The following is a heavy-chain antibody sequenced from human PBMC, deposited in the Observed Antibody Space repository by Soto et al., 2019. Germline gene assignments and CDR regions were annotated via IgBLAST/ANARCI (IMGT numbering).Heavy chain of an antibody. CDR1: GGTFSSYA. J-gene: IGHJ6*02. Sequence: GASVKVSCKASGGTFSSYAISWVRQAPGQGLEWMGGIIPIFGTANYAQKFQGRVTITADKSTSTAYMELSSLRSEDTAVYYCADNELYSYGMDVWGQGTTVTVSS. D-gene: IGHD2-8*01. CDR3: ADNELYSYGMDV. V-gene: IGHV1-69*06. CDR2: IIPIFGTA.